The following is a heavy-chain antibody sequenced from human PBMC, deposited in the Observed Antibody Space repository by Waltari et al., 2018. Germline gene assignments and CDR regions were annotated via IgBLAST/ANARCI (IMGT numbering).Heavy chain of an antibody. D-gene: IGHD6-13*01. CDR2: VNRDGSET. Sequence: EVQLVESGGGLVQPGGSLRLSCGGTGFTLSSFWMSWVRQAPGKGLGCVANVNRDGSETYYVYSVKGRFTISRDNAKNSLYLEMNTLRVEDTAIYYCARLSSSWNEKGAFDIWGQGTMVTVSS. V-gene: IGHV3-7*01. CDR3: ARLSSSWNEKGAFDI. CDR1: GFTLSSFW. J-gene: IGHJ3*02.